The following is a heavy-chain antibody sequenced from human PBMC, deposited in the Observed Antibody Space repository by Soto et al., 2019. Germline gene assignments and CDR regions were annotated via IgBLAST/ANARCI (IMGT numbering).Heavy chain of an antibody. CDR2: TYYRSKWYN. CDR1: GDSVSSNSAA. J-gene: IGHJ6*02. D-gene: IGHD5-12*01. CDR3: AREFLVARPRGYGMDV. Sequence: SQTLSLTCAISGDSVSSNSAAWNWIRQSPSGGLEWLGRTYYRSKWYNDYAVSVKSRITINPDTSKNQFSLQLNSVTPEDTAVYYCAREFLVARPRGYGMDVWGQGTTVTVSS. V-gene: IGHV6-1*01.